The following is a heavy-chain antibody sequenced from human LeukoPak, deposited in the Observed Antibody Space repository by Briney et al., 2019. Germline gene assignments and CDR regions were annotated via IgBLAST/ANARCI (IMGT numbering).Heavy chain of an antibody. D-gene: IGHD5-18*01. CDR2: FDPEDGET. Sequence: ASVKVSCKVSEYTLTELSMHWVRQAPGKGLEWLGGFDPEDGETIYAQKFQGRVTMTEDTSTDTAYMELSSLRSEDTAVYYCATWDTAMVTYDYWGQGTLVTVSS. V-gene: IGHV1-24*01. CDR1: EYTLTELS. J-gene: IGHJ4*02. CDR3: ATWDTAMVTYDY.